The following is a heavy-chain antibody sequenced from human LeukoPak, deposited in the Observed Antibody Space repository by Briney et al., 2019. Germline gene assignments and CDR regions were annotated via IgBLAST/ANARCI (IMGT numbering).Heavy chain of an antibody. D-gene: IGHD3-3*01. J-gene: IGHJ4*02. V-gene: IGHV3-23*01. CDR1: GFTFSSYA. CDR2: ISGSGGST. CDR3: ARDPESGYHYFDY. Sequence: GGSLRLSCAASGFTFSSYAMSWVRQAPGKGLEWVSAISGSGGSTYYADSVKGRFTISKDNAKNSLFLQMNSLRAEDTAVYYCARDPESGYHYFDYWGQGTLVTVS.